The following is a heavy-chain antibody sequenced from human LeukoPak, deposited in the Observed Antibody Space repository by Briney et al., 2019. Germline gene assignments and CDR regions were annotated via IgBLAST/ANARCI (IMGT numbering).Heavy chain of an antibody. Sequence: SETLSLTCAVYGGSLSGYYWSWIRQPPVKGLEWIGEINHSGSTNYNPSLKSRVTISVDTSKNQFSLKLSSVTAADTAVYYCARTLLGRVRGVITNQTYYCYGMDVWGQGTTVTVSS. D-gene: IGHD3-10*01. J-gene: IGHJ6*02. CDR3: ARTLLGRVRGVITNQTYYCYGMDV. V-gene: IGHV4-34*01. CDR2: INHSGST. CDR1: GGSLSGYY.